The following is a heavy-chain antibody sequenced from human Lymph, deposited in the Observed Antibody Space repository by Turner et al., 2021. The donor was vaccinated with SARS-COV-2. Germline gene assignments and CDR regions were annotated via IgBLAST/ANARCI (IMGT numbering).Heavy chain of an antibody. CDR3: ARGGGGRYFYFDY. J-gene: IGHJ4*02. D-gene: IGHD1-1*01. CDR2: IIPFLGKA. CDR1: GGTFSSHA. V-gene: IGHV1-69*10. Sequence: QVQLVQSGAEVKKPGSSVKVSCKASGGTFSSHAISWVRRAPGQGRGWMGEIIPFLGKAKSTRRFEGRVTITGKKPKSTAYMKLNNLRSGNTAVYCCARGGGGRYFYFDYWGQGTLVTVSS.